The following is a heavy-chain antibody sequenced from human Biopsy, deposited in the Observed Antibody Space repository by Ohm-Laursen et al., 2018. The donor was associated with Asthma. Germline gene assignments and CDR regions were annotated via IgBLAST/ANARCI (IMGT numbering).Heavy chain of an antibody. CDR1: GYTFNSAG. D-gene: IGHD3-10*01. Sequence: ASVKVSCKTSGYTFNSAGITWVRQAPGQGLEWMGWISVCSGNTKVAQKLQDRVTMITDTSTSTAYMELRSLRSDDTAVYFCARAVDYSHYYGIDVWGQGTTVTVS. CDR3: ARAVDYSHYYGIDV. V-gene: IGHV1-18*01. J-gene: IGHJ6*02. CDR2: ISVCSGNT.